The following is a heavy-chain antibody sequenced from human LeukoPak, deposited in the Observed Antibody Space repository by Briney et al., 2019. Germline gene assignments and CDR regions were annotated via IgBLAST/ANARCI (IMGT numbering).Heavy chain of an antibody. CDR2: ISSSSSSI. Sequence: XXWVRXXXXXXXXWGSSISSSSSSIYYADSVKGRFTISRDNAKTSLYLQMNSLRAEDTAVYYCARASDIYGVDVWGQGTTVTVSS. D-gene: IGHD3-9*01. J-gene: IGHJ6*02. V-gene: IGHV3-21*01. CDR3: ARASDIYGVDV.